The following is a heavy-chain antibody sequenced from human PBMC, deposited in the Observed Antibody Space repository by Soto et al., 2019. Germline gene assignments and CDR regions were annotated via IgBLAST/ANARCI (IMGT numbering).Heavy chain of an antibody. CDR1: GFTFSSYD. Sequence: QVQLVESGGGVVQPGRSLRLSCAGAGFTFSSYDMHWVRQAPGKGLEWVAHISYDGSNTYSADSVKGRFTISRDNSKNTLYLQMYSLRLEDTAVYYCVKGRGGSAEFDSWGQGTLVTVSS. V-gene: IGHV3-30*18. J-gene: IGHJ4*02. CDR2: ISYDGSNT. CDR3: VKGRGGSAEFDS. D-gene: IGHD3-10*01.